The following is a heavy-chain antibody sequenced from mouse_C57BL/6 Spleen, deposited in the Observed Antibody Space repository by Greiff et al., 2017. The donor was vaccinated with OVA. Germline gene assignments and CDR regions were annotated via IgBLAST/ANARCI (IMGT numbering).Heavy chain of an antibody. CDR2: IYPGSGNT. Sequence: QVQLKESGAELVRPGASVKLSCKASGYTFTDYYINWVKQRPGQGLEWIARIYPGSGNTYYNEKFKGKATLTAEKSSSTAYMQLSSLTSEDSAVYFCARGGGTDYWGQGTTLTVSS. D-gene: IGHD2-14*01. J-gene: IGHJ2*01. CDR3: ARGGGTDY. V-gene: IGHV1-76*01. CDR1: GYTFTDYY.